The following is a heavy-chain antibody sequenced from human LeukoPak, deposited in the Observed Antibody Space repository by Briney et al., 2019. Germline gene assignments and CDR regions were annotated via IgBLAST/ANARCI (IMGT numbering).Heavy chain of an antibody. J-gene: IGHJ4*02. Sequence: GGSLRLSCAASGFTFSTYWMSWVRQAPGKGLEWVANIKHDGSEKYYVDSVKGRFTISRDNSKNTLYLQMNSLRAEDTAVYYCARGVMVADFDYWGQGTLVTVSS. CDR2: IKHDGSEK. V-gene: IGHV3-7*04. CDR3: ARGVMVADFDY. CDR1: GFTFSTYW. D-gene: IGHD4/OR15-4a*01.